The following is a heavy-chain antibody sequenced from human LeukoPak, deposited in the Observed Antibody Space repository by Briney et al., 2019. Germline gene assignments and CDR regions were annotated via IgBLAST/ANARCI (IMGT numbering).Heavy chain of an antibody. Sequence: ASVKVSCTASGYTFTGYYMHWVRQAPGQGLEWMGWIHPNSGGTNYAQKFQGRVTMTSDTSARTVYMELSSLRSDDTAVYYCARIRDGYNDAYDIWGQGTLVTVTS. CDR2: IHPNSGGT. CDR1: GYTFTGYY. D-gene: IGHD5-24*01. J-gene: IGHJ3*02. CDR3: ARIRDGYNDAYDI. V-gene: IGHV1-2*02.